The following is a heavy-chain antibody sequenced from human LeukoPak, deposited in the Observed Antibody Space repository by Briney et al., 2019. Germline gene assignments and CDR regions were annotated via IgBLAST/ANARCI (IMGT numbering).Heavy chain of an antibody. Sequence: PSETLSLTCTVSGGSISSGSYYWSWIRQPAGKGLEWIGRIYTSGSTNYNPSLKSRVTISVDTSKNQFSLKLSSVTAADTAVYYCARVGRYCNSTSCYKGAFDIWGQGTMVTVSS. V-gene: IGHV4-61*02. CDR3: ARVGRYCNSTSCYKGAFDI. J-gene: IGHJ3*02. CDR2: IYTSGST. D-gene: IGHD2-2*02. CDR1: GGSISSGSYY.